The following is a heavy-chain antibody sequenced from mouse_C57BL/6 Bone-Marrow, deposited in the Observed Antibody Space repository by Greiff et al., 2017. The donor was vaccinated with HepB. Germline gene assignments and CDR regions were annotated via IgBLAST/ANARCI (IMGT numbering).Heavy chain of an antibody. Sequence: VQLQQSGPELVKPGDSVKISCKASGYSFTGYFMNWVMQSHGKSLERIGRINPYNGDTFYNQKFKGKATLTVDKSSSTAHMELRSLTSEDSAVYYCARCRYYGSRRDWYFDVWGTGTTVTVSS. V-gene: IGHV1-20*01. CDR3: ARCRYYGSRRDWYFDV. D-gene: IGHD1-1*01. CDR2: INPYNGDT. CDR1: GYSFTGYF. J-gene: IGHJ1*03.